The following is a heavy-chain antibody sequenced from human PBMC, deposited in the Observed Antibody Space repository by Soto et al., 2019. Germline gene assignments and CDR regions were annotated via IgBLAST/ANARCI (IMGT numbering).Heavy chain of an antibody. CDR1: GFTFSSYA. V-gene: IGHV3-23*01. Sequence: GESLRLSCVVSGFTFSSYAMSWVRQAPGEGLEWVSAISGSGGSAYYADSVKGRFTISRDNSKNTLYLQMNSLRAEDTAVYYCAKGASTYYYDSSGPIWGQGTLVTVS. J-gene: IGHJ4*02. CDR3: AKGASTYYYDSSGPI. CDR2: ISGSGGSA. D-gene: IGHD3-22*01.